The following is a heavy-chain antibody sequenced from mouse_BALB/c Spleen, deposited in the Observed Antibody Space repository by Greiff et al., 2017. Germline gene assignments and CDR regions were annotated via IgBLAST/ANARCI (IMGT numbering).Heavy chain of an antibody. Sequence: VQLKESGPGLVKPSQSLSLTCTVTGYSITSDYAWNWIRQFPGNKLEWMGYISYSGSTSYNPSLKSRISITRDTSKNQFFLQLNSVTTEDTATYYCARSGAYYRYEFAYWGQGTLVTVSA. CDR3: ARSGAYYRYEFAY. V-gene: IGHV3-2*02. D-gene: IGHD2-14*01. CDR1: GYSITSDYA. J-gene: IGHJ3*01. CDR2: ISYSGST.